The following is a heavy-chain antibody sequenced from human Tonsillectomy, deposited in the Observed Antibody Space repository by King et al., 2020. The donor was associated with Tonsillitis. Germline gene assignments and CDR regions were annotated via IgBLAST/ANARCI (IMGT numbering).Heavy chain of an antibody. D-gene: IGHD6-13*01. Sequence: VQLVESGGGLVKPGGSLRLSCAASGFTFSSYSMNWVRQAPGKGLEWVSSISSSSSYIYYADSVKGRFTISRDNAKNSLYLQMNSLRAEDTAVYYCAREEVGSSWVVNDYWGKGTLVTVSS. CDR1: GFTFSSYS. CDR2: ISSSSSYI. CDR3: AREEVGSSWVVNDY. J-gene: IGHJ4*02. V-gene: IGHV3-21*01.